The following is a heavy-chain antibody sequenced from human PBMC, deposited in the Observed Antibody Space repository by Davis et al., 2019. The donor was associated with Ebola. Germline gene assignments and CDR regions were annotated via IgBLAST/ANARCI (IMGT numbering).Heavy chain of an antibody. J-gene: IGHJ4*02. CDR1: GGTFSSYA. D-gene: IGHD3-9*01. CDR2: IIPIFGTA. CDR3: ARGEIYDILTGYYLFDY. Sequence: SVKVSCKASGGTFSSYAISWVRQAPGQGLEWMGGIIPIFGTANYAQKFQGRVTITADKSTSTAYMELSSLRSEDTAVYYCARGEIYDILTGYYLFDYWGQGTLVTVSS. V-gene: IGHV1-69*06.